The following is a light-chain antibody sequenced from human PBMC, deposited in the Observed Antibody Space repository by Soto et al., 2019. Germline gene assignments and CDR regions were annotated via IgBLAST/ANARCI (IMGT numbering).Light chain of an antibody. J-gene: IGLJ1*01. CDR1: SSDVGGYNY. Sequence: QSALTQPRSVSGSPGQSVTISCTGTSSDVGGYNYVSWYQQHPGKAPKLMIYDVSQLPSGVPDRFSGSKSGNTASLTISGLQSEDEADYYCCSYAGSYTYVFVTGTKLTVL. CDR3: CSYAGSYTYV. CDR2: DVS. V-gene: IGLV2-11*01.